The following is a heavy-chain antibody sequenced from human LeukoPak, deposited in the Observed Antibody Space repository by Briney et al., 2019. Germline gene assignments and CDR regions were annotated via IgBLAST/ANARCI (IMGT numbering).Heavy chain of an antibody. Sequence: GASVKVSCKASGYTFTTYYMHWVRQAPGQGLEWMGWINPKSGGTNYAQKFQGRVTMTRDTSISTAYMELSRLRFDDTAVYYCARGGSYLSAFDIWGQGTMATVSS. J-gene: IGHJ3*02. CDR2: INPKSGGT. V-gene: IGHV1-2*02. D-gene: IGHD1-26*01. CDR1: GYTFTTYY. CDR3: ARGGSYLSAFDI.